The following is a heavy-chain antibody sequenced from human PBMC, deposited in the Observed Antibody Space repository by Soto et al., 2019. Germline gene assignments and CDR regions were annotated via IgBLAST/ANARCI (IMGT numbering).Heavy chain of an antibody. V-gene: IGHV3-30*18. CDR2: ISYDGSNK. CDR1: GFTFSSYG. Sequence: GGSLRLSCAASGFTFSSYGMHWVRQAPGKGLEWVAVISYDGSNKYYADSVKGRFTISRDNSKNTLYLQMNSLRAEDTAVYYCAKGQRDSNDYFYSVWYYYCMDVWGHGTTVTV. J-gene: IGHJ6*02. CDR3: AKGQRDSNDYFYSVWYYYCMDV. D-gene: IGHD4-4*01.